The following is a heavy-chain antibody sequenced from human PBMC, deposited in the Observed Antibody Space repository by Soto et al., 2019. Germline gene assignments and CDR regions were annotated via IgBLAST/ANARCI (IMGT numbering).Heavy chain of an antibody. V-gene: IGHV4-59*01. CDR1: GDSSSTYY. D-gene: IGHD2-8*02. CDR2: INYSGRS. CDR3: ARSYCADSVSCNWFDP. J-gene: IGHJ5*02. Sequence: QVQLQESGPGLVKSSETLSLTCSVSGDSSSTYYWGWIRQPPGKGLEWICYINYSGRSNHNPSLKSRLSISVDASKNQVSLKLTSVTAADTAVYYCARSYCADSVSCNWFDPWGQGTLVVVSS.